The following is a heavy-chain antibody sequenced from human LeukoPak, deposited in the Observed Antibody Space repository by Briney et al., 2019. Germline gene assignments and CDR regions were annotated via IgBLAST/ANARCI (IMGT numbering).Heavy chain of an antibody. CDR1: GFTFSSYG. D-gene: IGHD6-25*01. CDR3: AKSWPYSSGWGGFDP. CDR2: ISYDGSNK. V-gene: IGHV3-30*18. J-gene: IGHJ5*02. Sequence: GGSLRLSRAASGFTFSSYGMHWVRQAPGKGLEWVAVISYDGSNKYYADSVKGRFTISRDNSKNTLYLQMNSLRAEDTAVYYCAKSWPYSSGWGGFDPWGQGTLVTVSS.